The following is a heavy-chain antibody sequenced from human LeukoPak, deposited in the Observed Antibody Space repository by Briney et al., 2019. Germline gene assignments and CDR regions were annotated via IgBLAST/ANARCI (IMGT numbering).Heavy chain of an antibody. Sequence: GSSVKVSCKVFGYSLTKLSLHWVRQAPGKGLEWMGGFDPEDNETLSSEKFQGRLIITEDTSADSSSMELRNLSIDDTAIYYCAALPSHWGQGTLVTVSS. CDR3: AALPSH. CDR2: FDPEDNET. CDR1: GYSLTKLS. J-gene: IGHJ4*02. V-gene: IGHV1-24*01.